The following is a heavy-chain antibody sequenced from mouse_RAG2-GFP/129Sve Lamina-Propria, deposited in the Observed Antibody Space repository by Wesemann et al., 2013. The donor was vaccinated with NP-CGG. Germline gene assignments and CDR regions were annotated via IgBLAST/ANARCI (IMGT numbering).Heavy chain of an antibody. V-gene: IGHV5-9*01. CDR3: ARHSYWYFDV. J-gene: IGHJ1*01. Sequence: EVMLVESGGGLVKPGGSLKLSCAASGFTFSSYTMSWVRQTPAKRLEWVATISSGGGNTYYPDSVKGRFTISRDNARNTLYLQMSSLRSEDTAMYYCARHSYWYFDVWGAGTTVTVSS. CDR1: GFTFSSYT. CDR2: ISSGGGNT.